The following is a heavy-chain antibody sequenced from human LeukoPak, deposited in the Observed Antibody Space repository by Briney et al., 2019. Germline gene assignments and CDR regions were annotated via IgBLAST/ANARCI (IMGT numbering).Heavy chain of an antibody. D-gene: IGHD3-10*01. CDR3: ATGRHFYGSGSPIFDY. CDR1: GYTFTSYA. J-gene: IGHJ4*02. CDR2: INAGNGNT. Sequence: ASVKVSCKASGYTFTSYAIHWVRQAPGQRLEWMGWINAGNGNTKYSQKFQGRVTITRDTSASTAYMELSSLRSEDTAVYYCATGRHFYGSGSPIFDYWGQGTLVTVSS. V-gene: IGHV1-3*01.